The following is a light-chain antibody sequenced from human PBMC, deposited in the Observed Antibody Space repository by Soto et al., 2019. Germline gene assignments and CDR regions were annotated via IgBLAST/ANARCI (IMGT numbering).Light chain of an antibody. Sequence: DIVMTQSPDSLAVSLGERATINCKSSQSVLYSSNNKNYLAWYQQRPGQPPKLLIYWASTRESGVPDRFSGRGSGTDFTHTITSLQAEDVAVYYCQQYESTPPTFGQGTKVEIK. CDR1: QSVLYSSNNKNY. CDR3: QQYESTPPT. V-gene: IGKV4-1*01. CDR2: WAS. J-gene: IGKJ2*01.